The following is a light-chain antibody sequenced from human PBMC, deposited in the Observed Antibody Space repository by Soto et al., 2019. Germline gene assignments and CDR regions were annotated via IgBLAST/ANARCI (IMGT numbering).Light chain of an antibody. CDR3: VQVTHWPPVT. J-gene: IGKJ5*01. CDR2: NVS. V-gene: IGKV2-30*02. CDR1: QSLVHNDGNTY. Sequence: DVLMTQSPLSLPVTLGQPASISCRSSQSLVHNDGNTYLTWFLQRPGQSPRRLIFNVSNRDSGVPERFIVSGSGTDFSLKISRVEAVDVGVYYCVQVTHWPPVTFGQGTRLEIK.